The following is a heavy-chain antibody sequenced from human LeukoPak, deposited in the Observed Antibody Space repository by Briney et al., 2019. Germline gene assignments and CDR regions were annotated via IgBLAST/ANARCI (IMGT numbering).Heavy chain of an antibody. CDR2: TYHRSTWYN. J-gene: IGHJ5*02. CDR3: ARRLTQYDCFDP. D-gene: IGHD2-2*01. Sequence: SQTLSLTCAISGDSVSSNSVTWDWIRQSPSRGLEWLGRTYHRSTWYNDYAVSVRGRITVNPDTSKNQFSLHLNSVTPEDTAVYYCARRLTQYDCFDPWGQGILVTVSS. V-gene: IGHV6-1*01. CDR1: GDSVSSNSVT.